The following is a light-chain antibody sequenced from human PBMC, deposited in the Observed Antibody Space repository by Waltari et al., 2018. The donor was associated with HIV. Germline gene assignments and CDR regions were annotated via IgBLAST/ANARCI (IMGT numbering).Light chain of an antibody. J-gene: IGLJ3*02. V-gene: IGLV2-23*02. Sequence: QSGLTQPASVSRSPGPSVTIPCTGTNSHVWSYYLVSRIQQHPGIAPKVIIYEVTQRPSGVSSRFSGSKSGNTASLTISGLQAEDEANYYCCSYTGTNPFLVFGGGTKLTVL. CDR1: NSHVWSYYL. CDR3: CSYTGTNPFLV. CDR2: EVT.